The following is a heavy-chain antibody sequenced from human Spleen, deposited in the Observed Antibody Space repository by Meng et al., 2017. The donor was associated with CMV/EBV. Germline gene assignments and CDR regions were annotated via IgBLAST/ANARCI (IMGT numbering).Heavy chain of an antibody. CDR2: ISSSSSTI. V-gene: IGHV3-48*04. J-gene: IGHJ4*02. CDR1: GFTFSSYA. CDR3: ARDLGYSAYLVSYFDN. Sequence: GESLKISCAASGFTFSSYAMNWVRQAPGKRLEWVSYISSSSSTIHYADAVKGRFTISRDNAKNSLYLQMNSLRAEDTAVYYCARDLGYSAYLVSYFDNSAQGTLVTVSS. D-gene: IGHD5-12*01.